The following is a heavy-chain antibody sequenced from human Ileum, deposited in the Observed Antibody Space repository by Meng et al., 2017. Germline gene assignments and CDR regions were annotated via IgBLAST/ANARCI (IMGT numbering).Heavy chain of an antibody. J-gene: IGHJ4*02. D-gene: IGHD4-11*01. Sequence: GESLKISCTASGFTFGDFAMSWFRQAPGKGLEWVGFIRNKAYGGTTQYAASVQGRFTISRDDSKSIAYLQMNSLKAEDTAVYYCTREVTWLKPGDYWGQGTLVTVSS. CDR2: IRNKAYGGTT. CDR3: TREVTWLKPGDY. CDR1: GFTFGDFA. V-gene: IGHV3-49*03.